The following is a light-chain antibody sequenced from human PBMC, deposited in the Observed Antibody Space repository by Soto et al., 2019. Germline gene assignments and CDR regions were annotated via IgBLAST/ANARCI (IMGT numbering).Light chain of an antibody. J-gene: IGKJ1*01. CDR1: QRVSSN. Sequence: ETVMTQSPVTLSVSPGERATLSCRASQRVSSNLAWYQQKPGQAPRLLIYGASTRATGIPARFSGSGSGTEFTLTISSLESEDFAVYYCQHYDDWPRCTFGQGTKLEIK. CDR3: QHYDDWPRCT. CDR2: GAS. V-gene: IGKV3-15*01.